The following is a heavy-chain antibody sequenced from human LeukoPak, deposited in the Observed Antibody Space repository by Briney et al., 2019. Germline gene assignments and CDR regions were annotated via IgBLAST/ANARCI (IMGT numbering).Heavy chain of an antibody. J-gene: IGHJ4*02. CDR3: ARAQAYSGRIFDY. CDR2: TYYRSKWYN. CDR1: RDSVSSNSAA. V-gene: IGHV6-1*01. D-gene: IGHD1-26*01. Sequence: SQTLSLTCAISRDSVSSNSAAWNWLRQSPSRGLEWLGRTYYRSKWYNEYAVSVKSRITINPGTSKNQFSLQLNSVTPEDTAVYYCARAQAYSGRIFDYWGQGTLVTVSS.